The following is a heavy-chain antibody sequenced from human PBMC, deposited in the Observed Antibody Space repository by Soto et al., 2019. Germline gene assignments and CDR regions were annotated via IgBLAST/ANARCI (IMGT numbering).Heavy chain of an antibody. Sequence: GESLRLSCAASGFTFSSYEMNWVRQAPGKGLEWVSYISSSGSTIYYADSVKGRFTISRDNAKNSLYLQMNSLRAEDTAVYYCAREGGEYSSSGVNYYYGMDVWGQGTTVTVSS. CDR1: GFTFSSYE. V-gene: IGHV3-48*03. D-gene: IGHD6-6*01. J-gene: IGHJ6*02. CDR3: AREGGEYSSSGVNYYYGMDV. CDR2: ISSSGSTI.